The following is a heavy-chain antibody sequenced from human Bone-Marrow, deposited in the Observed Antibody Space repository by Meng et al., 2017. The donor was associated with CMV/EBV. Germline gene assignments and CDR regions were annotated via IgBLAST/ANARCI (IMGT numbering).Heavy chain of an antibody. CDR1: GFTFSRYW. CDR2: IKQDGSAE. Sequence: GGSLRLSCAASGFTFSRYWMSWVRQAPGKGLEWVANIKQDGSAEEYVDSVKGRFIISRDNGKNSLYLQVNNLRVEDTAVYYCARDALSSGGDYWGQGALVTVSS. D-gene: IGHD6-19*01. V-gene: IGHV3-7*01. J-gene: IGHJ4*02. CDR3: ARDALSSGGDY.